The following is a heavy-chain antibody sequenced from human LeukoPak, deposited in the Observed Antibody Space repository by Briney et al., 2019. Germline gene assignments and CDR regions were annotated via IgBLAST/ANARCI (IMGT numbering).Heavy chain of an antibody. CDR1: GYTFTSYY. CDR3: ARLARTTTVTTIDY. V-gene: IGHV1-2*02. J-gene: IGHJ4*02. CDR2: INPNSGGT. Sequence: ASVKVSCKASGYTFTSYYMHWVRQAPGQGLEWMGWINPNSGGTNYAQKFQGRVTMTRDTSISTAYMELSRLRSDDTAVYYCARLARTTTVTTIDYWGQGTLVTVSS. D-gene: IGHD4-17*01.